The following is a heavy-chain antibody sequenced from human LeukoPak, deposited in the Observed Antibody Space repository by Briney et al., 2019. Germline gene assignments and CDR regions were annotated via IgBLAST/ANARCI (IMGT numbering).Heavy chain of an antibody. D-gene: IGHD1-1*01. Sequence: GGSLRLSCAASGFSFSGFWMSWLRQAPGKGLEWVANIKEDGDKIYQVDSLKGRFTISRDNAKNSLFLQMNSLRVEDTAIYYCAGGPHWNHDFWGQGTLVTVSS. V-gene: IGHV3-7*01. CDR2: IKEDGDKI. J-gene: IGHJ4*02. CDR3: AGGPHWNHDF. CDR1: GFSFSGFW.